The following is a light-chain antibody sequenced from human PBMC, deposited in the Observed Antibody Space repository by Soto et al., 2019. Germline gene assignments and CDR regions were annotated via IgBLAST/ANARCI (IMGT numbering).Light chain of an antibody. CDR1: QTVTSAY. Sequence: VLTQSPATLSLSPGERATLSCRASQTVTSAYLAWYRQTPGQPPRLLIYAASTRATGIPDRFWSGGSGTDFTLTISSLEPEDFAVYYCQQRSSWLTFGGGTTVEIK. CDR2: AAS. V-gene: IGKV3D-20*02. CDR3: QQRSSWLT. J-gene: IGKJ4*01.